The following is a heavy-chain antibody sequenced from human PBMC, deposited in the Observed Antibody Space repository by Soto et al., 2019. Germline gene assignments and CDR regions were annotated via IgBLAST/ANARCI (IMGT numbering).Heavy chain of an antibody. CDR2: INHSGST. CDR3: ARAGDGSGSYPYNWFDP. J-gene: IGHJ5*02. Sequence: AETLSLTCAVYGGSFSGYYWSWIRQPPGKGLEWIGEINHSGSTNYNPSLKSRVTISVDTSKNQFSLKLSSVTAADTAVYYCARAGDGSGSYPYNWFDPWGQGTLVTVSS. V-gene: IGHV4-34*01. D-gene: IGHD3-10*01. CDR1: GGSFSGYY.